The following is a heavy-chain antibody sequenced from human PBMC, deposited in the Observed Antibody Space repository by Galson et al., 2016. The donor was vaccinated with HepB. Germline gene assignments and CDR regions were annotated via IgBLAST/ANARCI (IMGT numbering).Heavy chain of an antibody. CDR3: GRDLFSATAATN. Sequence: SVKLSCKASGYTFTSNPIHRVRQAPGQSPEWMGQNHTGSGDTEYSETFQDRLTITRDTSTTTAYMELSNPKPGGTAIYYCGRDLFSATAATNWGQGTLVTVS. CDR2: NHTGSGDT. J-gene: IGHJ4*02. D-gene: IGHD3-10*01. CDR1: GYTFTSNP. V-gene: IGHV1-3*04.